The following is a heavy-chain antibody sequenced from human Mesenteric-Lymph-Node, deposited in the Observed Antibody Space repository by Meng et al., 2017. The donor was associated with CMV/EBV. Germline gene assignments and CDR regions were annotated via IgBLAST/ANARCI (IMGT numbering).Heavy chain of an antibody. D-gene: IGHD1-26*01. J-gene: IGHJ6*02. CDR2: INPNSGGT. CDR3: ARDEEPGLYYYYSMDV. Sequence: ALVKVSCKASGYTFTGYYMHWVRQAPGQGLEWMGWINPNSGGTNYAQKFQGRVTMTRDTSISTAYMELSRLRSDDTAVYYCARDEEPGLYYYYSMDVWGQGTTVTVSS. CDR1: GYTFTGYY. V-gene: IGHV1-2*02.